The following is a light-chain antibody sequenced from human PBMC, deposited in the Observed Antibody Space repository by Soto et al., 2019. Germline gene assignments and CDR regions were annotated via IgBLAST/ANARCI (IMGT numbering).Light chain of an antibody. Sequence: QSALTQPASVSGSPGQSITISCTGTSSDVGSYNLVSWYQQHPGKAPKLMIYEGSKRPSGVSNRFSGSKSGNTASLTNSGLQAEDEADYFCKSYAGSNTYVFGSGTKLTVL. CDR1: SSDVGSYNL. J-gene: IGLJ1*01. CDR3: KSYAGSNTYV. V-gene: IGLV2-23*01. CDR2: EGS.